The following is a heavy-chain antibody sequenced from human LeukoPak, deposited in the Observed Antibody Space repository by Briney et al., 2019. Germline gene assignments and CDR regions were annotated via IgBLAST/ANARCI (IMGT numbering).Heavy chain of an antibody. D-gene: IGHD3-3*01. CDR3: ARDRSYYDFWSGYSTDAFDI. CDR2: ISGSGGST. J-gene: IGHJ3*02. V-gene: IGHV3-23*01. Sequence: GGSLRLSCAASGFTFSSYAMSWVRQAPGKGLEWVSAISGSGGSTYYADSVKGRFTISRDNAKNSLYLQMNSLRAEDTAVYYCARDRSYYDFWSGYSTDAFDIWGQGTMVTVSS. CDR1: GFTFSSYA.